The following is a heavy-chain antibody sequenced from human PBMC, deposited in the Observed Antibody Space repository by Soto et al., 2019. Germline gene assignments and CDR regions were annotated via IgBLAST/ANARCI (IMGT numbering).Heavy chain of an antibody. D-gene: IGHD3-10*01. CDR3: ITDLGELSGHYFDY. Sequence: QVQLVESGGGLVKPGGSLRLSCAASGFTFTDYYMTWIRQAPGKGLEWVSYISSGGDTIYYADSVKGRFTISRDNAKTSLYLEMNSLKIEDTAIYYCITDLGELSGHYFDYWGQGTQVTVSA. V-gene: IGHV3-11*01. CDR2: ISSGGDTI. CDR1: GFTFTDYY. J-gene: IGHJ4*02.